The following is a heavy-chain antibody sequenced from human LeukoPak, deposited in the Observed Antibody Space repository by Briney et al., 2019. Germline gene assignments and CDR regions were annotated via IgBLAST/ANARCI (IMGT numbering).Heavy chain of an antibody. CDR1: GFTFSSYW. CDR3: AKCGGTAMVTHYYMDV. CDR2: INSDGSST. D-gene: IGHD5-18*01. Sequence: GGSLRLSCAASGFTFSSYWMHWVRQAPGKGLVWVSRINSDGSSTSYADSVKGRFTISRDNAKNTLYLQMNSLRAEDTAVYYCAKCGGTAMVTHYYMDVWGKGTTVTISS. V-gene: IGHV3-74*01. J-gene: IGHJ6*03.